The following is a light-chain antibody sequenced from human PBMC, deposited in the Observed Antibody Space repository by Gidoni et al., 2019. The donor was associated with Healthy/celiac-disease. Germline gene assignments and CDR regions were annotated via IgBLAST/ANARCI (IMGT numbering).Light chain of an antibody. Sequence: DIVMNQSPDSLAVSLGERDTINCKSSQRVLYSSNNKNYLAWYQHKPGQPPKLLIYWASTRESGVPDRFSGSGSGTDFTLTISSLQAEDVAVYYCQQYYSTSLTFGGGTKVEIK. CDR1: QRVLYSSNNKNY. CDR2: WAS. V-gene: IGKV4-1*01. CDR3: QQYYSTSLT. J-gene: IGKJ4*01.